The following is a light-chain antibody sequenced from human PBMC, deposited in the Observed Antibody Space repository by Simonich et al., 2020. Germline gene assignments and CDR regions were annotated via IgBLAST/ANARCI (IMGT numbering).Light chain of an antibody. CDR2: DGS. Sequence: QSALTQPASVSGSPGQSITISCTGTSSDVGGYNYVSWYQQHPGKAPKLMSYDGSNRPSGVSNRFSGSKSGNTASLTISGLQAEDEADYYCSSYTSGSTVVFGGGTKLTVL. CDR1: SSDVGGYNY. J-gene: IGLJ2*01. CDR3: SSYTSGSTVV. V-gene: IGLV2-14*03.